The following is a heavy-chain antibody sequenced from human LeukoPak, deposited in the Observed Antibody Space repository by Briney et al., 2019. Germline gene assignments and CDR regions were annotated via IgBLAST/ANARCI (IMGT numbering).Heavy chain of an antibody. CDR2: IYYSGST. Sequence: SETLSLTCTVSGGSISSGDYYWRWIRQPPGTGLEWIGYIYYSGSTYYNPSLKSRVTISVDTSKNQFSLKLSSVTAADTAVYYCARDTYLDTAMVDYWGQGTLVTVSS. CDR3: ARDTYLDTAMVDY. J-gene: IGHJ4*02. CDR1: GGSISSGDYY. V-gene: IGHV4-30-4*08. D-gene: IGHD5-18*01.